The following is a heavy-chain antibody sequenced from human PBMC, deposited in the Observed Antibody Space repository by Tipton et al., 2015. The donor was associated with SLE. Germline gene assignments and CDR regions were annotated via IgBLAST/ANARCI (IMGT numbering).Heavy chain of an antibody. Sequence: TLSLTCIVSGGSITTTPYYWGWIRQSPEKGLEWIGSTHYSGTTYYNPSLEIRVTMSMDTSKNEFSLNLRAVTATDTAVYYCARLSPLWFGEYTEYWGQGTLVTVTS. D-gene: IGHD3-10*01. CDR1: GGSITTTPYY. CDR3: ARLSPLWFGEYTEY. CDR2: THYSGTT. J-gene: IGHJ4*02. V-gene: IGHV4-39*01.